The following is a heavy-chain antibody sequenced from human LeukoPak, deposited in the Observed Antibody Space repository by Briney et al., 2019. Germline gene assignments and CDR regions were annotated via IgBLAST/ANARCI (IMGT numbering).Heavy chain of an antibody. J-gene: IGHJ4*01. CDR3: ARDTYGGSYFPLPY. D-gene: IGHD1-26*01. CDR1: GYTFNGYY. V-gene: IGHV1-2*02. Sequence: ASVKVSCKASGYTFNGYYIHWVRQAPGQGLEWMGWLSPKSGATKYAQKFQGRVTLTRDLSLSTAYMDLNSLTSDDTAVYYCARDTYGGSYFPLPYWGHGTLVIVFS. CDR2: LSPKSGAT.